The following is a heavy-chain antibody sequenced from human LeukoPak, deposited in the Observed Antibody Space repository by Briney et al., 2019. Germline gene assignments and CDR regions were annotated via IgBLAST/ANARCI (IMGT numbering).Heavy chain of an antibody. Sequence: GRSLRLSCAASGFTFSDHYMSWIRQAPGKGLEWLSFISSSGGTIYSADSVKGRFTISRDNAKNSLYLQMNSLRAEDTAVYYCARVSSRAGGGVDIWGQGTMVTVSS. CDR1: GFTFSDHY. D-gene: IGHD2-8*02. V-gene: IGHV3-11*04. J-gene: IGHJ3*02. CDR2: ISSSGGTI. CDR3: ARVSSRAGGGVDI.